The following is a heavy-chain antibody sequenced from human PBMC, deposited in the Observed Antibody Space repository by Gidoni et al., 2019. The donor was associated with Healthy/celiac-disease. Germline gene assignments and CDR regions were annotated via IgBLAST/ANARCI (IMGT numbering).Heavy chain of an antibody. V-gene: IGHV3-33*01. D-gene: IGHD6-13*01. CDR2: IWYNGSNK. CDR3: ARDGAAGSQYYFDL. J-gene: IGHJ4*02. Sequence: QVQLVESGGGVVQPGRSLILSCAASGFPFSSYGMHWVRQAPGKGLEWVAVIWYNGSNKYHADSVKGRFTISRDNSKNTLYLQMNSLRAEDTAVYYCARDGAAGSQYYFDLWGQGTLVTVSS. CDR1: GFPFSSYG.